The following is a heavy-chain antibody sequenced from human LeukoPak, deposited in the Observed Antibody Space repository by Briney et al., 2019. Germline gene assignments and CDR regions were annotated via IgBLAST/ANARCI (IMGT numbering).Heavy chain of an antibody. Sequence: SETLSLTCTVSGASISNSYWSWIRQPAGKGLEWIGRIYASGSTYYNPSLKSRVTMSVDTSKNQFSLKLTSVTAADTAIYYCARGSSGTGYYSFDHWGQGTQVTVTS. D-gene: IGHD3-9*01. CDR1: GASISNSY. CDR2: IYASGST. CDR3: ARGSSGTGYYSFDH. V-gene: IGHV4-4*07. J-gene: IGHJ4*02.